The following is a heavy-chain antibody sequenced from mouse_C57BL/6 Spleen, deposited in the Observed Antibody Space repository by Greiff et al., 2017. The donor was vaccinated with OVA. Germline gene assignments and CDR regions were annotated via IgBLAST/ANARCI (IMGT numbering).Heavy chain of an antibody. CDR3: ARLGGGVYAMDY. CDR2: ISSGSSTI. D-gene: IGHD4-1*01. Sequence: EVQLQESGGGLVKPGGSLKLSCAASGFTFSDYGMHWVRQAPEKGLEWVAYISSGSSTIYYADTVKGRFTISRDNAKNTLFLQMTSLRSEDTAMYYCARLGGGVYAMDYWGQGTSVTVSS. J-gene: IGHJ4*01. V-gene: IGHV5-17*01. CDR1: GFTFSDYG.